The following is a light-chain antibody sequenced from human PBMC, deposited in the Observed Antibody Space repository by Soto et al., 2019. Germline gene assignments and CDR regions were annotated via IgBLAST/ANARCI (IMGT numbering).Light chain of an antibody. CDR2: DNN. Sequence: QSVLTQPPSVSAAPGQKVTISCSGSSSNIGNNYVSWYQQLPGTVPKLLIYDNNKRPSGIPDRFSGSKSDTSATLGITGLQTGDEADYYCGTWDSSLSAVVFGGGTQLTVL. CDR3: GTWDSSLSAVV. J-gene: IGLJ2*01. V-gene: IGLV1-51*01. CDR1: SSNIGNNY.